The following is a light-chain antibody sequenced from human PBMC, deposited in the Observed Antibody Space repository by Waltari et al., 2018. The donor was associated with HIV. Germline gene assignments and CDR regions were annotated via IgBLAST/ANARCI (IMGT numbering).Light chain of an antibody. Sequence: DLQMTQSPSTLSASVGDRVTITCRASQHISSWVAWFQKKPGKAPKTLIYKASELESGVPSRFSGSGSGTEFTLTISDLHPDDFATYFCQHYNFWPYAFGQGTKVEI. CDR3: QHYNFWPYA. V-gene: IGKV1-5*03. J-gene: IGKJ1*01. CDR1: QHISSW. CDR2: KAS.